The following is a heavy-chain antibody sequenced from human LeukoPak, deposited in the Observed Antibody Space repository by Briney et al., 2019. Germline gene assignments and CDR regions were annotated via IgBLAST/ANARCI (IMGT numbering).Heavy chain of an antibody. CDR1: GDSIRSYY. J-gene: IGHJ4*02. Sequence: PSETLSLTCTVSGDSIRSYYWSWIRQPPGKGLEWIGYIYYSGSNNYNPSLKSRVTISVDTSRNQFSLKLSSVTAADTAVYYCARLAGIYDSSGYYPPRIDYWGQGTLVTVSS. CDR3: ARLAGIYDSSGYYPPRIDY. D-gene: IGHD3-22*01. V-gene: IGHV4-59*08. CDR2: IYYSGSN.